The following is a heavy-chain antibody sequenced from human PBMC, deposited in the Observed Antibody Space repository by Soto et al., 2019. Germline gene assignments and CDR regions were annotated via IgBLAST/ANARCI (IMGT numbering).Heavy chain of an antibody. D-gene: IGHD2-15*01. Sequence: ASVKVSCKASGYTFSSYGINWVRQAPGQGLEWMGWISAYNGNANYAQKFQGRVTMTTDTFTSTAYMELRSLRSDDTAVYYCARDSGHCSGGTCYFDDAFDIWGQGTMVTVSS. CDR2: ISAYNGNA. CDR1: GYTFSSYG. V-gene: IGHV1-18*01. CDR3: ARDSGHCSGGTCYFDDAFDI. J-gene: IGHJ3*02.